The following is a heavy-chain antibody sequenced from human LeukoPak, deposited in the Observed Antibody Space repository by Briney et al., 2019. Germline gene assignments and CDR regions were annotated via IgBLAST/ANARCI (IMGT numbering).Heavy chain of an antibody. D-gene: IGHD2-2*01. V-gene: IGHV3-7*01. Sequence: PGGSLRLSCAASGFTFSSYWMSWVRQAPGKGLEWVANIKQSGSEKYYVDSVKGRFTISRDNAKNSLYLQMNSLRAEDTAVYYCAREYRNPIVVVPAANWGQGTLVTVSS. J-gene: IGHJ4*02. CDR2: IKQSGSEK. CDR3: AREYRNPIVVVPAAN. CDR1: GFTFSSYW.